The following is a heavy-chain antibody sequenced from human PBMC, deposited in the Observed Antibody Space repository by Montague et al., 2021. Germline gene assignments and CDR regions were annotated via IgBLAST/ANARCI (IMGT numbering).Heavy chain of an antibody. D-gene: IGHD3-16*01. J-gene: IGHJ6*03. Sequence: SETLSLTCTVSRSLITSVYYCGWIRQPPGKGLEWMGSVSHGGRTNYNTSLKSRVTISVDTSNNHFSFKLSSVTAAGTAMYYCARGGDRYYYMDIWGKGTTITVSS. V-gene: IGHV4-38-2*02. CDR2: VSHGGRT. CDR3: ARGGDRYYYMDI. CDR1: RSLITSVYY.